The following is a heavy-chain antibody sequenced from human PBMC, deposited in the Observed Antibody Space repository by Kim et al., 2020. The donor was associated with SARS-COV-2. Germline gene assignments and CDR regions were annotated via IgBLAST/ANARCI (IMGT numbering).Heavy chain of an antibody. Sequence: SETLSLTCTVSGGSISSYYWSWIRQPPGKGLEWIGYIYYSGSTNYNPSLKSRVTISVDTSKNQFSLKLSSVTAADTAVYYCARDRVVRGVIMNYYYGMDVWGQGTTVTVSS. CDR1: GGSISSYY. J-gene: IGHJ6*02. D-gene: IGHD3-10*01. CDR2: IYYSGST. CDR3: ARDRVVRGVIMNYYYGMDV. V-gene: IGHV4-59*01.